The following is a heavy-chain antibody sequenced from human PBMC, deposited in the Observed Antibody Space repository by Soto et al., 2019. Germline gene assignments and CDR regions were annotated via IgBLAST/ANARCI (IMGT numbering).Heavy chain of an antibody. CDR2: ISYDGNNN. D-gene: IGHD5-12*01. J-gene: IGHJ6*02. CDR1: GFIFNSYA. CDR3: ARSKGSDYDCFSSDYFVLDV. V-gene: IGHV3-30-3*01. Sequence: QVQLVESGGGVVQPGRSLRLSCAASGFIFNSYAIHWVRQAPGKGLEWVAVISYDGNNNYYADSVKGRFTISRDNFKNALYLKMNSLRPDGTAVYYCARSKGSDYDCFSSDYFVLDVWGQGTTVTVSS.